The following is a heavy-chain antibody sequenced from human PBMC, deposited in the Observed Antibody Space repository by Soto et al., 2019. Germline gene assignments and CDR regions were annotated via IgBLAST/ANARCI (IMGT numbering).Heavy chain of an antibody. J-gene: IGHJ3*02. V-gene: IGHV3-7*01. CDR3: ARGARI. CDR2: IKEDGSEK. Sequence: EVQLMESGGDLVQPGGSLRLSCADSRFTFSGYWMYWVRQAPGKGLEWVANIKEDGSEKNYVDSVRGRFTISRDNAKNSLYLQMNSLRAEDTAVYYCARGARIWGQGTMVTVS. CDR1: RFTFSGYW.